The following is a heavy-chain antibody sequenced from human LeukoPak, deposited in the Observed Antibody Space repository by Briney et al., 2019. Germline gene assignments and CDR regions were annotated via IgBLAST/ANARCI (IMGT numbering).Heavy chain of an antibody. V-gene: IGHV4-39*01. CDR3: ESYNGRRDGYNFGY. Sequence: PSETLSLTCTVSGGSISSSSYYWGWIRQPPGKGLEWIGSIYYSGSTYYNPSLKSRVTISVNTSKNQFSLKLSSVTAADTAVYYCESYNGRRDGYNFGYWGQGALVTVSS. CDR2: IYYSGST. D-gene: IGHD5-24*01. J-gene: IGHJ4*02. CDR1: GGSISSSSYY.